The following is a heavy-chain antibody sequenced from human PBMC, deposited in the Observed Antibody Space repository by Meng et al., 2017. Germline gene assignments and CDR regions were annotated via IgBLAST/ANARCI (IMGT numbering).Heavy chain of an antibody. CDR1: GGSFSDYY. V-gene: IGHV4-34*01. CDR3: ARGPTTMAHDFDY. D-gene: IGHD4-11*01. CDR2: INHSGST. J-gene: IGHJ4*02. Sequence: QVQLQQWGAGLWKPSETLSLTVVVSGGSFSDYYWSWIRQPPGKGLEWIGEINHSGSTNYNPSLESRATISVDTSQNNLSLKLSSVTAADSAVYYCARGPTTMAHDFDYWGQGTLVTVSS.